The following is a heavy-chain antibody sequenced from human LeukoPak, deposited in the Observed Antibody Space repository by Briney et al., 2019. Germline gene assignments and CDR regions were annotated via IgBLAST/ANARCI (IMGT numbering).Heavy chain of an antibody. CDR3: AKRPNYYDSSGSGYYFDY. CDR2: IYYSGST. J-gene: IGHJ4*02. D-gene: IGHD3-22*01. V-gene: IGHV4-31*03. CDR1: GGSISSGGYY. Sequence: SETLSLTCTVSGGSISSGGYYWSWIRQHPGKGLEGIGYIYYSGSTYYNPSLKSRVTISVDTSKNQFSLKLSSVTAADTAVYYCAKRPNYYDSSGSGYYFDYWGQGTLVTVSS.